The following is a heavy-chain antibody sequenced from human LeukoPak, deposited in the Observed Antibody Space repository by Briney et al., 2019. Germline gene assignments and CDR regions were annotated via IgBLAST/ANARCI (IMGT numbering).Heavy chain of an antibody. D-gene: IGHD2-2*01. V-gene: IGHV4-61*01. CDR2: IYYSGST. Sequence: KASETLSLTCTVSGGSVSSGSYYWSWIRQPPGKGLEWIGYIYYSGSTNYNPSLKSRVTVSVDTSKNQFSLKLSSVTAADTAVYYCARGGTRHYFQHWGQGTLVTVSS. J-gene: IGHJ1*01. CDR1: GGSVSSGSYY. CDR3: ARGGTRHYFQH.